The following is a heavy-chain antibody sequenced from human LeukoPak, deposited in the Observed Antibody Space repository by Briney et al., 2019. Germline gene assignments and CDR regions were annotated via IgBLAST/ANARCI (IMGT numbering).Heavy chain of an antibody. CDR2: ISSSSTYI. V-gene: IGHV3-21*01. CDR3: ARDWYNNSDAFDI. Sequence: PGGSLRLSCAASGFTFSSYNMNWVRQAPGKGLEWVSSISSSSTYIYYADSLKGRFTISRDNAKKSLYLQMNSLRAEDTAVYYCARDWYNNSDAFDIWGQGTMVTVSS. D-gene: IGHD4-11*01. J-gene: IGHJ3*02. CDR1: GFTFSSYN.